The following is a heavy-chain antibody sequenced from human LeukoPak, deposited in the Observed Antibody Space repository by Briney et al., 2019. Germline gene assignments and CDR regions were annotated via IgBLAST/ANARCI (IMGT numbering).Heavy chain of an antibody. J-gene: IGHJ3*02. CDR2: IYYSGST. CDR1: GGSISGYY. V-gene: IGHV4-59*12. D-gene: IGHD3-3*01. CDR3: ARDLNNDFWSGYFGDAFDI. Sequence: SETLSLTCTVSGGSISGYYWSWIRQSPGKGLEWIGYIYYSGSTNYNPSLKSRVTISVDRSKNQFSLKLSPVTAADTAVYYCARDLNNDFWSGYFGDAFDIWGQGTMVTVSS.